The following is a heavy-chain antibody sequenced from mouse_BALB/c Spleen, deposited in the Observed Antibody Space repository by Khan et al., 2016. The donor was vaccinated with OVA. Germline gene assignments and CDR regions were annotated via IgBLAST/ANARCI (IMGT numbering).Heavy chain of an antibody. CDR3: AIDPYFYGSKYAMDY. CDR1: GFTFSSYG. V-gene: IGHV5-6-3*01. CDR2: INSNGGST. Sequence: EVQLKESGGGLMQPGGSLKLSCAASGFTFSSYGMSWVRQTPDKRLELVASINSNGGSTYYPDSVKGRFTISRDNAKNTLYLQMNSLKSEDTAMYYCAIDPYFYGSKYAMDYWGQGTSVTVSS. D-gene: IGHD1-1*01. J-gene: IGHJ4*01.